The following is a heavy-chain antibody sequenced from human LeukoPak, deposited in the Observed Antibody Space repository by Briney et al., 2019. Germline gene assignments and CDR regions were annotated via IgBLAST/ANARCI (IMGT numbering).Heavy chain of an antibody. CDR2: IYWDDDK. Sequence: SGPTLVNPTQTLTLTCTFSGFSLSTSGVGVCWILQPPGKALEWLALIYWDDDKRYSPSLNSRLTITKDTSKNKVVLAMTNMDPVDTATYYCAHRLFASGSYRTFDSWGQGTLVTVSS. D-gene: IGHD3-10*01. J-gene: IGHJ4*02. V-gene: IGHV2-5*02. CDR3: AHRLFASGSYRTFDS. CDR1: GFSLSTSGVG.